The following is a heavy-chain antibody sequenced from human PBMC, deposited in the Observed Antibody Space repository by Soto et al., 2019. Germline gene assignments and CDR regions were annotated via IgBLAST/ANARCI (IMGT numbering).Heavy chain of an antibody. CDR3: ADTVPAATHYDYSNMDV. D-gene: IGHD2-2*01. Sequence: EVQLLETGGGLAQPGGSLRLSCVASGFTFNYYDMSWVLQATGKGREWVSTISSTGVTTYYADSVKGRFTISRDNFKNTLWLQMNSLRAEETAVYYGADTVPAATHYDYSNMDVWGQGPTVTVSS. V-gene: IGHV3-23*01. J-gene: IGHJ6*02. CDR2: ISSTGVTT. CDR1: GFTFNYYD.